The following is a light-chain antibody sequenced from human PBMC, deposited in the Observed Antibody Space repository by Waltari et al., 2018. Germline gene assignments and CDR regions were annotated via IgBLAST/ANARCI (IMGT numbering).Light chain of an antibody. Sequence: DIQMTQSPSSLSASVGDRVTINCRASQSISTYLNWYQQKPGKAPKLLIYAASSLQSGVPSRFSGSGSGTDFTLTINSLQPEDFATYYCQQTSSRRTFGQGTKVEIK. CDR1: QSISTY. CDR2: AAS. V-gene: IGKV1-39*01. CDR3: QQTSSRRT. J-gene: IGKJ1*01.